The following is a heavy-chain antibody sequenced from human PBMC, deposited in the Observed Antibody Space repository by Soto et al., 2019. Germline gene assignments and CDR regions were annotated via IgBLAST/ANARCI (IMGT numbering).Heavy chain of an antibody. CDR2: MNPSSGNT. CDR1: GYTFTNYD. J-gene: IGHJ4*02. D-gene: IGHD2-21*02. CDR3: ARTRLCGGDCDSAYYFDF. Sequence: ASVKVSCKASGYTFTNYDINWVRQATGQGLEWMGWMNPSSGNTGYIQKFQGRVTMTRNTSTSTAYLELTSLTSDDTAVYYCARTRLCGGDCDSAYYFDFWGQ. V-gene: IGHV1-8*01.